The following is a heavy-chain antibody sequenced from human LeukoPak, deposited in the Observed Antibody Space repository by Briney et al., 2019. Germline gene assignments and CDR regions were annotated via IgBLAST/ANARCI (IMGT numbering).Heavy chain of an antibody. Sequence: GGSLRLSCAASGFTFSNYWMTWVRQAPGKGLEWVANIKKDGGEKYYVDSVKGRFTISRDNAKNSLYLQMNSLRAEDTAVYYCARGNRPPDYWGQGTLVTVSS. J-gene: IGHJ4*02. V-gene: IGHV3-7*02. CDR2: IKKDGGEK. CDR3: ARGNRPPDY. CDR1: GFTFSNYW.